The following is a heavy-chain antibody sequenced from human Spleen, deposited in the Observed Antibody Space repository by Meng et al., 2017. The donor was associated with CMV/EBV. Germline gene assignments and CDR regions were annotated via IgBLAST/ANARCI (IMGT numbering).Heavy chain of an antibody. Sequence: QVQLQDSGPGLVKPSETLSLTCAVSGYSISSGYYWGWIRQPPGKGLEWIGSIYHSGSTYYNPSLKSRVTISVDTSKNQFSLKLSSVTAADTAVYYCARRGEQQLARFFDYWGQGTLVTVFS. CDR1: GYSISSGYY. D-gene: IGHD6-13*01. V-gene: IGHV4-38-2*01. CDR3: ARRGEQQLARFFDY. CDR2: IYHSGST. J-gene: IGHJ4*02.